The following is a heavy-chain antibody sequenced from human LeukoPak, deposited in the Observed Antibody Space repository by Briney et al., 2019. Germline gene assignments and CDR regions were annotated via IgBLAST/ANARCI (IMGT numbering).Heavy chain of an antibody. Sequence: GGSLRLSCAASGFTVSSNYMSWVRQAPGKGLEWVSVIYSGGSTYYADSVKGRFTISRDNSKNTLYLQMNSLRAEDTAVYYCARGYYDILTGSANYYGMDVWGQGTTVTVSS. CDR3: ARGYYDILTGSANYYGMDV. J-gene: IGHJ6*02. CDR1: GFTVSSNY. V-gene: IGHV3-66*01. D-gene: IGHD3-9*01. CDR2: IYSGGST.